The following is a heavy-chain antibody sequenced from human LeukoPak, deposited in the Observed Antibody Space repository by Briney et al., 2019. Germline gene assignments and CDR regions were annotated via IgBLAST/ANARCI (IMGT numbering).Heavy chain of an antibody. V-gene: IGHV1-69*13. J-gene: IGHJ6*03. D-gene: IGHD5-18*01. Sequence: ASVKVSCKASGGTFSSYAISWVRQAPGQGLEWMGGIIPIFGTANYAQKFQGRVTITADESTSTAYMELSSLRSEDTAVYYCARGWRGYSYGYYYYMDVWGKGTTVTVSS. CDR2: IIPIFGTA. CDR1: GGTFSSYA. CDR3: ARGWRGYSYGYYYYMDV.